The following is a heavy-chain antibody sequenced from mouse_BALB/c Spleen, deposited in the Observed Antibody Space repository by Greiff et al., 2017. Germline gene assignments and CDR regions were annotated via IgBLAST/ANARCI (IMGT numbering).Heavy chain of an antibody. CDR1: GYAFTNYL. Sequence: QVQLQQSGAELVRPGTSVKVSCKASGYAFTNYLIEWVKQRPGQGLEWIGVINPGSGGTNYNEKFKGKATLTEDKSSSTAYMQLSSLTSDDSAVYFCARTYDYVAYWGQGTLVTVSA. D-gene: IGHD2-4*01. CDR3: ARTYDYVAY. J-gene: IGHJ3*01. V-gene: IGHV1-54*01. CDR2: INPGSGGT.